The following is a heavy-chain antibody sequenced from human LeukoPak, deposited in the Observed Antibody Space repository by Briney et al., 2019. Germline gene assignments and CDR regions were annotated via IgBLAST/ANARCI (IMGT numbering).Heavy chain of an antibody. D-gene: IGHD3-22*01. CDR1: GYAFTGYY. J-gene: IGHJ4*02. CDR3: ARTRYYYDSSGSSMTFGY. CDR2: INPNSGGT. Sequence: ASVKVSCKASGYAFTGYYMHWVRQAPGQGLEWMGWINPNSGGTNYAQKFQGRVTMTRDTSISTAYMELSRLRSDDTAVYYCARTRYYYDSSGSSMTFGYWGQGTLVTVSS. V-gene: IGHV1-2*02.